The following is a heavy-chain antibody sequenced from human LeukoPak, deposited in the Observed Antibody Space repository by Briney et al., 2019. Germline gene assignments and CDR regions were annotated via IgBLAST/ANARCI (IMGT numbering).Heavy chain of an antibody. J-gene: IGHJ4*02. Sequence: GRSLRLSCAASGFTFSSYAMHWVRQAPGKGLEWVAVISYDGSNKYYADSVKGRFTISRDNSKNTLYLQMNSLRAEDTAVYYCGRAIVGRDGYNYFDYWGQGTLVTVSS. CDR1: GFTFSSYA. CDR2: ISYDGSNK. CDR3: GRAIVGRDGYNYFDY. D-gene: IGHD5-24*01. V-gene: IGHV3-30*04.